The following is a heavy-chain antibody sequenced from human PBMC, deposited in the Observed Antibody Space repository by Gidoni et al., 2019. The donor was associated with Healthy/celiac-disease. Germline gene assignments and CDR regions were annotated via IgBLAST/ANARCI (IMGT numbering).Heavy chain of an antibody. V-gene: IGHV3-11*06. CDR3: ASATMTTVPYFDY. D-gene: IGHD4-17*01. Sequence: QVQLVESGGGLVKPGGSLRLSCAASGFTFSDYYMSWIRQAPGKGLEWVSYISSSSSYTNYADSVKGRFTISRDNAKNSLYLQMNSLRAEDTAVYYCASATMTTVPYFDYWGQGTLVTVSS. CDR1: GFTFSDYY. CDR2: ISSSSSYT. J-gene: IGHJ4*02.